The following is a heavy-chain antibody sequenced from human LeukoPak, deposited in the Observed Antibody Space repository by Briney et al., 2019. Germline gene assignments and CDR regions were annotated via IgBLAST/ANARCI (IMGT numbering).Heavy chain of an antibody. V-gene: IGHV4-34*01. CDR3: ARHMAHCSSTSCYGFDY. J-gene: IGHJ4*02. CDR1: GGSISSYY. CDR2: INPSGST. D-gene: IGHD2-2*01. Sequence: SETLSLTCTVSGGSISSYYWNWIRQPPGKGLEWIGEINPSGSTNYNPSLKSRVTISVDTSKTQFSLKLSSVTAADTAVYYCARHMAHCSSTSCYGFDYWGQGTLVTVSS.